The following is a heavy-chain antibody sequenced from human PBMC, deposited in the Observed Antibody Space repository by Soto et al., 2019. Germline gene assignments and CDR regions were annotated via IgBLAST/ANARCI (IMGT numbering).Heavy chain of an antibody. CDR3: AKRPLTAAVFDY. Sequence: EVQLLESGGGLVQPGGSLRLSCAASGFTFSNYAMTWVRQAPGKGLEWVSVITGSGGGTYFVDSVKGRFTISRDNSKNTVYPQMNSLRAEDTAVYYCAKRPLTAAVFDYWGQGTLVTVSS. D-gene: IGHD6-13*01. J-gene: IGHJ4*02. V-gene: IGHV3-23*01. CDR1: GFTFSNYA. CDR2: ITGSGGGT.